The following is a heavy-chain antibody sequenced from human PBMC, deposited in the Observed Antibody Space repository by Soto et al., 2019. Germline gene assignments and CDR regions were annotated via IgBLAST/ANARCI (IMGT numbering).Heavy chain of an antibody. CDR3: AGGYSYGSYYYYYYCSGAESPDTAYFSLY. Sequence: ASVKVSCKASGGTFSSYAISWVRQAPGQGLEWMGGIIPIFGTANYAQKFQGRVTITADKSTSTAYMELSSLRSEDTAVYYCAGGYSYGSYYYYYYCSGAESPDTAYFSLYWGQGTPVTVSS. CDR1: GGTFSSYA. J-gene: IGHJ4*02. D-gene: IGHD5-18*01. V-gene: IGHV1-69*06. CDR2: IIPIFGTA.